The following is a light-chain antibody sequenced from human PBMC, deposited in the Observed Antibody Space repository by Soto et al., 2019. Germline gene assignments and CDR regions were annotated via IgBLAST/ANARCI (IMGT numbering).Light chain of an antibody. V-gene: IGKV3-20*01. CDR1: QSVSSSY. Sequence: EIVLTQSPGTLSLSPGERATLSCRASQSVSSSYLAWYQQKPGQAPRLLIYGASSRATDIPDKFSGSGSGTDTTLTISRLGPEDFAVYYCQQYGSSRLTFGQGTKVEIK. CDR3: QQYGSSRLT. CDR2: GAS. J-gene: IGKJ1*01.